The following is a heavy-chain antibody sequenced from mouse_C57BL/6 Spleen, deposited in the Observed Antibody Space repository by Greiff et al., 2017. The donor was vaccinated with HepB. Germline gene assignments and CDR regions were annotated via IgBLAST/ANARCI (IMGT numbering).Heavy chain of an antibody. D-gene: IGHD1-1*01. CDR3: ARQGSSYAGFAY. J-gene: IGHJ3*01. V-gene: IGHV1-52*01. CDR2: IDPSDSET. CDR1: GYTFTSYW. Sequence: QVQLQQPGAELVRPGSSVKLSCKASGYTFTSYWMHWVKQRPIQGLEWIGNIDPSDSETHYNQKFKDKATLTVDKSSSTAYMQRSSLTSEDSAVYYCARQGSSYAGFAYWGQGTLVTVSA.